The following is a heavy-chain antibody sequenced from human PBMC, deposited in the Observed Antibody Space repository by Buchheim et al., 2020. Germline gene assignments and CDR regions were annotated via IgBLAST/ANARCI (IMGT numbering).Heavy chain of an antibody. CDR1: GFTFSSYW. CDR3: AREKMYAIFQVWYYGMDV. V-gene: IGHV3-7*04. D-gene: IGHD2-8*01. CDR2: IKQDGSEK. Sequence: EVQLVESGGGLVQPGGSLRLSCAASGFTFSSYWMSWVRQAPGKGLEWVANIKQDGSEKYYVDSVKGRFTISRDNAKNSRYLQMNSLRAEDTAVYYCAREKMYAIFQVWYYGMDVWGQGTT. J-gene: IGHJ6*02.